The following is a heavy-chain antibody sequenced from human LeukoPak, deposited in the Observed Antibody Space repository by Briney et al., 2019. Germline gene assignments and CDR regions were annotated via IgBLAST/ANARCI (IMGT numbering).Heavy chain of an antibody. CDR2: IIPILGIA. J-gene: IGHJ6*02. V-gene: IGHV1-69*04. D-gene: IGHD3-3*01. Sequence: SVKVSCKASGGTFSSYAIGWVRQAPGQGLEWMGRIIPILGIANYAQKFQGRVTITADKSTSTAYMELSSLRSEDTAVYYCARDPTIFGVVIFPKPMDVWGQGTTVTVSS. CDR3: ARDPTIFGVVIFPKPMDV. CDR1: GGTFSSYA.